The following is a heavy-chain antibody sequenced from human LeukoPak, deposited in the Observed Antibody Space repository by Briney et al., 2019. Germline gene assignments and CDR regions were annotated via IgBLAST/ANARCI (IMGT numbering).Heavy chain of an antibody. CDR1: GFTFSSYA. V-gene: IGHV3-23*01. D-gene: IGHD3-22*01. J-gene: IGHJ6*02. CDR3: AKGVVVITTRSSFYYYGMDV. Sequence: PGGSLRLSCAASGFTFSSYAMSWVRQAPGKGLEWVSAISGSGGGTYYADSVKGRFTISRDNSKNTLYLQMNSLRAEDTAVYYCAKGVVVITTRSSFYYYGMDVWGQGTTVTVSS. CDR2: ISGSGGGT.